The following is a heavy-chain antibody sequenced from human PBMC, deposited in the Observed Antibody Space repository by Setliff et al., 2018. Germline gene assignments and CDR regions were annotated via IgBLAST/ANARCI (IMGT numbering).Heavy chain of an antibody. J-gene: IGHJ6*02. CDR3: ARECYSSSWYGDYYYYYGMGV. CDR2: FDPEDGET. D-gene: IGHD6-13*01. V-gene: IGHV1-24*01. CDR1: GYTLTELS. Sequence: ASVKVSCKVSGYTLTELSMHWVRQAPGKGLEWMGGFDPEDGETIYAQKFQGRVTMTEDTSTDTAYMELSSLRSEDTAVYYCARECYSSSWYGDYYYYYGMGVWGQGTTVTVSS.